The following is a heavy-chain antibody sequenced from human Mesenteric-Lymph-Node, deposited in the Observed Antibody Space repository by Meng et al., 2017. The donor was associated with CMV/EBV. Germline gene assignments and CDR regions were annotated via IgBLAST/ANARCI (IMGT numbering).Heavy chain of an antibody. CDR2: INHSGST. Sequence: SETLSLTCAVYGGSFRSYYWSCIRQPPGKGMEWIGEINHSGSTNYNPSLKSPVTISVDTSKNQFSLKLSSVPAADTAVRYCARGPRYSSSSFSHYPGYWGQGTLVTVSS. CDR3: ARGPRYSSSSFSHYPGY. V-gene: IGHV4-34*01. CDR1: GGSFRSYY. D-gene: IGHD6-6*01. J-gene: IGHJ4*02.